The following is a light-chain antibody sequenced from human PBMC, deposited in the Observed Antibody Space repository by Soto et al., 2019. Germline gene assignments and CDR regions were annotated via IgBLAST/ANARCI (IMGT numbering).Light chain of an antibody. J-gene: IGLJ2*01. Sequence: QSALTQPRSVSGSPGQSVTISCTGTYSDIGSYNDVSWYQHHPAKAPRLMIFDVSQRPSGVPDRFSGSKSGNTASLTISGLQNEDEADYYCCSYVRAYRLMIFGEGTKLTVL. CDR1: YSDIGSYND. CDR2: DVS. V-gene: IGLV2-11*01. CDR3: CSYVRAYRLMI.